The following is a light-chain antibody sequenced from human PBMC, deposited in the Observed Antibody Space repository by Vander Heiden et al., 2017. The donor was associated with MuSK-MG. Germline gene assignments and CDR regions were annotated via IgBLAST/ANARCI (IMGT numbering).Light chain of an antibody. CDR3: SSHTSGSTPGV. CDR2: EVS. CDR1: SSDVGGYNY. Sequence: QSAPTHPASVPGSPGQSFTISCTGTSSDVGGYNYVSWYQQHPGKAPKLMIYEVSNRPSGVSNRFSGSKSSNTTSLTISMLQAEDEADYDCSSHTSGSTPGVFGGGTKLTVL. J-gene: IGLJ2*01. V-gene: IGLV2-14*01.